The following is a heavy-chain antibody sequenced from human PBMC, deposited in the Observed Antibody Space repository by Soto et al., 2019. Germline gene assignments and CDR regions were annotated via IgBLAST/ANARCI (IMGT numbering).Heavy chain of an antibody. CDR1: GFSLSTSGVG. CDR3: PQGASYYHYFRAV. CDR2: IYWNDDK. V-gene: IGHV2-5*01. J-gene: IGHJ6*02. Sequence: QITLKESGPTLVKPTQPLTLTCTFSGFSLSTSGVGVGWIRQPPGKALEWLALIYWNDDKRYSPSLQSRLTINTHASKNPIVCTSSNTDTVDSATYYWPQGASYYHYFRAVWSQSTTVT.